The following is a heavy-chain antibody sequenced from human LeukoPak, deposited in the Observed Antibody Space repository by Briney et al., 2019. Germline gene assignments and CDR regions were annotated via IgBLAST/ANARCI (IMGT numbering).Heavy chain of an antibody. J-gene: IGHJ4*02. V-gene: IGHV1-69*01. CDR3: ARDSSRRDYDFWSGPFDY. CDR1: GGTFSSYA. CDR2: IIPIFGTA. D-gene: IGHD3-3*01. Sequence: SVKVSCKASGGTFSSYAISWVRQAPGQGLEWMGGIIPIFGTANYAQKFQGRVTITADESTSTAYMELSSLRSEDTAVYYCARDSSRRDYDFWSGPFDYWGQGTLVTVSS.